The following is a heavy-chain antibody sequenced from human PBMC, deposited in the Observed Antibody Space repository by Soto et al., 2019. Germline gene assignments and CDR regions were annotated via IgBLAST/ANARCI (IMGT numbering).Heavy chain of an antibody. Sequence: VQLVQSGAEVKKPGSSVKLSCKASGGTFNRYTISWVRQAPGQGREWMGGIIPIFGTANYAQKFQGRVAIIADESTSAAYMELRSLRSEDTAVYYCALWGFRDGNNSKYNYSGMDVWDQGTTVTVSS. CDR2: IIPIFGTA. D-gene: IGHD1-1*01. CDR1: GGTFNRYT. V-gene: IGHV1-69*01. CDR3: ALWGFRDGNNSKYNYSGMDV. J-gene: IGHJ6*02.